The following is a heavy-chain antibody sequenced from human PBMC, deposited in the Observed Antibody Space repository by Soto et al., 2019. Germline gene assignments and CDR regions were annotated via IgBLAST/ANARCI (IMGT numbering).Heavy chain of an antibody. CDR3: ARDIDLYYDILTGLGSGMDV. Sequence: ASVKVSCKASGYTFTSYGISWVRQAPGQGLEWMGWISAYNGNTNYAQKLQGRVTMTTDTSTSTAYMELRSLRSEDTAVYYCARDIDLYYDILTGLGSGMDVWGQGTTVTVSS. CDR2: ISAYNGNT. D-gene: IGHD3-9*01. V-gene: IGHV1-18*01. J-gene: IGHJ6*02. CDR1: GYTFTSYG.